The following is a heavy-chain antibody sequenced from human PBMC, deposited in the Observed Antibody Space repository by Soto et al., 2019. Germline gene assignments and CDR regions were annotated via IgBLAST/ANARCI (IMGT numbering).Heavy chain of an antibody. D-gene: IGHD3-22*01. V-gene: IGHV1-24*01. J-gene: IGHJ4*02. CDR2: FDPEDGET. CDR1: GYTLTELS. CDR3: ATDWGYYGSSGSGH. Sequence: GASLKVSCKVSGYTLTELSMHWVRQAPGKGLEWMGGFDPEDGETIYAQKFQGRVTMTEDTSTDTAYMELSSLRSEDTAVYYCATDWGYYGSSGSGHWGQGTLVTVSS.